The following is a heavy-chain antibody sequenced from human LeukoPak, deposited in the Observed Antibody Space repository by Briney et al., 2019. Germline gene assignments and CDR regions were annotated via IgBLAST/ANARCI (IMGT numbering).Heavy chain of an antibody. D-gene: IGHD3-10*01. Sequence: GASVKVSCKASGYTFTCYYMHWVRQSPGQGLEWMGFIIRDGGGTNYEEKFQGRVIMTRETSISTAYMELSRLRSDDTAVYYCARAEMVRGVIISLSIDYWGQGTLVTVSA. J-gene: IGHJ4*02. CDR1: GYTFTCYY. CDR2: IIRDGGGT. CDR3: ARAEMVRGVIISLSIDY. V-gene: IGHV1-2*02.